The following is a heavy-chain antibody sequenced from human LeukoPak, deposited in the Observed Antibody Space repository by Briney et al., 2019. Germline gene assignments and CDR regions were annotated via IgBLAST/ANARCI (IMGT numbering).Heavy chain of an antibody. CDR1: GFTFSNAW. V-gene: IGHV3-15*01. CDR3: TTESAYCGGDCYSGY. D-gene: IGHD2-21*02. Sequence: PGGSLRLSCAASGFTFSNAWMSWVRQAPGKGLEWVGRIKSKTDGGTTDYAPPVKGRFTISRDDSKNTLYLQMNSLKTEDTAVYYCTTESAYCGGDCYSGYWGQGTLVTVSS. CDR2: IKSKTDGGTT. J-gene: IGHJ4*02.